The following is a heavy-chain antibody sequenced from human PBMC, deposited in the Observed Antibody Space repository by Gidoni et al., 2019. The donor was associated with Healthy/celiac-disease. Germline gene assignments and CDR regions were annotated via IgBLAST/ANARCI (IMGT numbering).Heavy chain of an antibody. D-gene: IGHD4-17*01. CDR1: GWSFSGYY. CDR3: ARGGNDYGDYGEDY. Sequence: QVQLLQWGAGLLKPSETLSLTCAVYGWSFSGYYWSWIRQPPGKGLEWIEEINHSGSTNYNPSLKSRITISVDTTKNQFSLKLGSVTAADTAVYYCARGGNDYGDYGEDYWGQGTLVTVSS. CDR2: INHSGST. V-gene: IGHV4-34*01. J-gene: IGHJ4*02.